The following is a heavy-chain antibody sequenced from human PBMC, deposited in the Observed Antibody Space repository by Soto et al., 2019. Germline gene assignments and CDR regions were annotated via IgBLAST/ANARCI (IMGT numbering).Heavy chain of an antibody. CDR1: GYKFTSSW. CDR3: ARKDKSGYFNWFDP. V-gene: IGHV5-51*01. Sequence: GESLKISCRTSGYKFTSSWIAWGLQRPGKGLEWMGIIFPSDSDTRYSPSFQGQVTISADRSTSTVFLQWASLKASDTAVYFCARKDKSGYFNWFDPWGQGTLVTVSS. J-gene: IGHJ5*02. D-gene: IGHD3-22*01. CDR2: IFPSDSDT.